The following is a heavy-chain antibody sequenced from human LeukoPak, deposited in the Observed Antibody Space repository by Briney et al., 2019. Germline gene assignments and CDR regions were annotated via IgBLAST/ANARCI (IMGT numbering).Heavy chain of an antibody. Sequence: ASVKVSCKASGYTFTSYGISWVRQAPGQGLEWMGWISAYNGNTNYAQKLQGRVTMTTDTSTSTACMELRSLRSDDTAVYYCARVKKGLLLWFGELSYFDYWGQGTLVTVSS. J-gene: IGHJ4*02. D-gene: IGHD3-10*01. CDR3: ARVKKGLLLWFGELSYFDY. V-gene: IGHV1-18*01. CDR1: GYTFTSYG. CDR2: ISAYNGNT.